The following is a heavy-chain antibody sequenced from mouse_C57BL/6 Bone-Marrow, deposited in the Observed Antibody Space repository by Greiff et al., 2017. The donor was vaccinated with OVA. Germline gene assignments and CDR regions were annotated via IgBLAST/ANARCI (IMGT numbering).Heavy chain of an antibody. CDR2: INPNNGGT. V-gene: IGHV1-18*01. D-gene: IGHD1-1*01. CDR1: GYTFTDYN. CDR3: AREEFYYGSSPYFDV. Sequence: EVQLQQSGPELVKPGASVKIPCKASGYTFTDYNMDWVKQSHGKSLEWIGDINPNNGGTIYNQKFKGKATLTVNKSSSTAYMELRSLTSEDTAVYYCAREEFYYGSSPYFDVWGTGTRSPSPQ. J-gene: IGHJ1*03.